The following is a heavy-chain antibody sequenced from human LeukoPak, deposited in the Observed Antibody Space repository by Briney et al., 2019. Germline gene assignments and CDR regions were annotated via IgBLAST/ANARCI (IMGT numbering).Heavy chain of an antibody. Sequence: PSETLSLTCTVSGGSISSYYWSWIRQPAGKGLEWIGRIYGSGSTSYNPSLKGRVTMSVDTSKNQFSLKLSSVTAADTAVYYCARGGGPYNWFDPWGQGTLVTVSS. D-gene: IGHD3-16*01. CDR1: GGSISSYY. J-gene: IGHJ5*02. CDR2: IYGSGST. CDR3: ARGGGPYNWFDP. V-gene: IGHV4-4*07.